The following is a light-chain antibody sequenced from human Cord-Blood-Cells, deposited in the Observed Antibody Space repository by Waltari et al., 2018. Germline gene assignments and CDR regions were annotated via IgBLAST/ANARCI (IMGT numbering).Light chain of an antibody. CDR3: CSYAGSYTWV. J-gene: IGLJ3*02. CDR1: SSDVGGYNY. Sequence: QSALTQPRSVSGSPGQSVTISCTGTSSDVGGYNYVSWYQQHPGKAPKLMIYDVRKRPAGVPERFSGSKSGNTASLTISGLQAEDEADYYCCSYAGSYTWVFGGGTKLTVL. CDR2: DVR. V-gene: IGLV2-11*01.